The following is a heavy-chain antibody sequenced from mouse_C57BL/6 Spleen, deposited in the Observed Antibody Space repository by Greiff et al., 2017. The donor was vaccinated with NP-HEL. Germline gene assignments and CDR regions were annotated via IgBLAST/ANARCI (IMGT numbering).Heavy chain of an antibody. CDR3: ARHEGTGPSFAY. Sequence: VKLVESGAELVKPGASVKLSCKASGYTFTEYTIHWVKQRSGQGLEWIGWFYPGSGSIKYNEKFKDKATLTADKSSSTVYMELSRLTSEDSAVYCCARHEGTGPSFAYWGQGTLVTVSA. CDR1: GYTFTEYT. V-gene: IGHV1-62-2*01. D-gene: IGHD4-1*01. CDR2: FYPGSGSI. J-gene: IGHJ3*01.